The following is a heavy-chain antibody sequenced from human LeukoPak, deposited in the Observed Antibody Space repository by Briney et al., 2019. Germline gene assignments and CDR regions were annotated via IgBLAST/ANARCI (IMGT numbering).Heavy chain of an antibody. CDR3: ARDGDWGMATMSASPDY. D-gene: IGHD5-24*01. V-gene: IGHV3-48*03. CDR2: ISSSGSTI. Sequence: GGSLRLSCAASGFTFSSYEMNWVRQAPGKGLEWVSYISSSGSTIYYADSVKGRFTISRDNAKNTLYLQMNSLREEDTALYYCARDGDWGMATMSASPDYWGQGTLVTVSS. J-gene: IGHJ4*02. CDR1: GFTFSSYE.